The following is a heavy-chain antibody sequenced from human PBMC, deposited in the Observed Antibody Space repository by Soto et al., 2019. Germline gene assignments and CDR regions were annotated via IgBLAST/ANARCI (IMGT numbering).Heavy chain of an antibody. CDR3: ARGLSLSEWWFDY. Sequence: EVQLVETGGGLIQHGGSLRLSCAVSGFTVSSNYMNWVRQAPGKGLEWVSVIYSGGSTDYADSVKGRFTISRDNSKNPLYLQMNSLRAEDTAVYDCARGLSLSEWWFDYWGQGTLVTVSS. V-gene: IGHV3-53*02. D-gene: IGHD2-8*01. CDR2: IYSGGST. J-gene: IGHJ4*02. CDR1: GFTVSSNY.